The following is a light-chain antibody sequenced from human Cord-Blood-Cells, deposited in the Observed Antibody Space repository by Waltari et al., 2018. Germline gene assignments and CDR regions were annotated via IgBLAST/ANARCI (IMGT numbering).Light chain of an antibody. CDR3: CSYAGSNVV. CDR2: EDS. J-gene: IGLJ2*01. Sequence: QSALTQPASVSGSPGQSITISCTGTSSDVGSYNLVSWYQQHPGKAPKLMIYEDSKRPSGVSNRFSGSKSGNTASLTISGLQAEDEADYYCCSYAGSNVVFGGGTKLTVL. V-gene: IGLV2-23*01. CDR1: SSDVGSYNL.